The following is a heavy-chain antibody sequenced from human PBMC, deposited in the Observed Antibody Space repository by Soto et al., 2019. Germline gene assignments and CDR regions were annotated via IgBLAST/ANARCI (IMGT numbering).Heavy chain of an antibody. Sequence: GGSLRLSCAASGFRFNDYALHWVRQAPGKGLEWVSGISWDSRDIIYADSVKGRFTISRDNAKNSLYLQMDSLRPEDTALYFCARRDASRAFDNWGQGTLVTVSS. CDR2: ISWDSRDI. CDR3: ARRDASRAFDN. J-gene: IGHJ4*02. V-gene: IGHV3-9*01. CDR1: GFRFNDYA.